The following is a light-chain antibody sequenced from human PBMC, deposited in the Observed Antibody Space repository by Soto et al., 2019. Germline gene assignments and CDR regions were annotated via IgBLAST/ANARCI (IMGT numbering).Light chain of an antibody. CDR2: GAS. CDR1: QSVSSN. Sequence: ETVMTQSPATLSVSPGERATLSCRASQSVSSNVAWYQQTPGQAPRLLIYGASTRATGIPDRFSGSGSGTEVTLTISSLQPEDFAVYYCHQYNNWPPVTFGHGTRLDI. J-gene: IGKJ5*01. V-gene: IGKV3-15*01. CDR3: HQYNNWPPVT.